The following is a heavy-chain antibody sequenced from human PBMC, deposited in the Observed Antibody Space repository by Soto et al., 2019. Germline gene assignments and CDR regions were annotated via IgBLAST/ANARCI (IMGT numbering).Heavy chain of an antibody. CDR3: ARRLTGSSNFDT. J-gene: IGHJ4*02. V-gene: IGHV4-39*01. D-gene: IGHD1-1*01. CDR2: IYYNGRT. Sequence: IRQPPGKGLEWIGSIYYNGRTFYNPSLKNRVTISIDTSKNQFFLNLRSVTAADTAICYCARRLTGSSNFDTWGQGTLVTVSS.